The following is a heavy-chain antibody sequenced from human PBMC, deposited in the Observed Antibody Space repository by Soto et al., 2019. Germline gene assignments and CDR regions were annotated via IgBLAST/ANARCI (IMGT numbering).Heavy chain of an antibody. V-gene: IGHV3-23*01. CDR2: ISGSGGST. Sequence: GGSLRLSCAASGFTFSSYAMRWVRQAPGKGLEWVSGISGSGGSTDDADSVKGRFTISRDNSKNTLYLQMNSLRAEDTAVYYCAKDLQAGGAAVAGPFDYWGQGTLVTVSS. CDR1: GFTFSSYA. J-gene: IGHJ4*02. CDR3: AKDLQAGGAAVAGPFDY. D-gene: IGHD6-13*01.